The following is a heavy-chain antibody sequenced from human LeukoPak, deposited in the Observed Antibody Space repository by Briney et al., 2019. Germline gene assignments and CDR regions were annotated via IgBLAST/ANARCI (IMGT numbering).Heavy chain of an antibody. V-gene: IGHV3-9*01. J-gene: IGHJ3*01. CDR3: AKDFDYGDYVPLDV. Sequence: PGRSLRLSCATSGFTFDDYSMHWVRQAPGKGLEWVSGISWNSGTIDYADSVKGRFTISRDNAKNSLYLQMNSLRPEGTALYYCAKDFDYGDYVPLDVWGQGTVVSVSS. CDR1: GFTFDDYS. D-gene: IGHD4-17*01. CDR2: ISWNSGTI.